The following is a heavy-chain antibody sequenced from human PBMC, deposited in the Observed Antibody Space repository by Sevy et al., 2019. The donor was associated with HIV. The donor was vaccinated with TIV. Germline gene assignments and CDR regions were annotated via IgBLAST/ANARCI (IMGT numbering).Heavy chain of an antibody. Sequence: GGSLRLSCAASGLTFSTYSMNWVRQAPGKGLEWVSYISSSSSTIYYADSVKGRFTISRDNAKNTLYLQMNSLSAEDTAFYYCARVPRYDEPYYFDYWGQGALVTVSS. D-gene: IGHD3-3*01. CDR2: ISSSSSTI. CDR3: ARVPRYDEPYYFDY. J-gene: IGHJ4*02. V-gene: IGHV3-48*01. CDR1: GLTFSTYS.